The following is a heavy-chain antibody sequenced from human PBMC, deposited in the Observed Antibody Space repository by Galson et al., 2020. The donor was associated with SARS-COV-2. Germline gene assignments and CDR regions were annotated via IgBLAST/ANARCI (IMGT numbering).Heavy chain of an antibody. CDR3: ARTQDSSWPTFHY. V-gene: IGHV2-70*01. J-gene: IGHJ4*02. D-gene: IGHD6-13*01. Sequence: YRTSLKTRLTISKDTSKNQVVLTMTNMDPVDTATYYCARTQDSSWPTFHYWGQGTLVTVSS.